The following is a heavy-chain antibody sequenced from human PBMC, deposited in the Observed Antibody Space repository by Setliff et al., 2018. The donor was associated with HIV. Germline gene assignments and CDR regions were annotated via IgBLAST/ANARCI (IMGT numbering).Heavy chain of an antibody. CDR2: IDWDDDK. CDR1: GFSLSASGMC. CDR3: ERMISYSPYFDY. D-gene: IGHD1-26*01. V-gene: IGHV2-70*17. Sequence: SGPTLVNPKQTLTLTCTFSGFSLSASGMCVSWIRQPPGKALEWLARIDWDDDKFYTTSLKTRLTISKDHSKNQVVLTMTNMDPVDTATYYCERMISYSPYFDYWGQGTPVTVSS. J-gene: IGHJ4*02.